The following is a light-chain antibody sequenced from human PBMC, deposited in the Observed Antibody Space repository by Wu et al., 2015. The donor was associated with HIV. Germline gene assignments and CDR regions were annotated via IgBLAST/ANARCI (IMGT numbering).Light chain of an antibody. V-gene: IGKV3-15*01. CDR3: QQHQNWPLT. CDR1: QSISSD. CDR2: RIS. J-gene: IGKJ5*01. Sequence: EVVMTQSPATLSVSLGERATLSCRASQSISSDLAWYHQKPGQPPRLLIYRISTRATGIPPRFSGSGSGTEFTLTISSLEPEDSAVYYCQQHQNWPLTFGQGTRLEIK.